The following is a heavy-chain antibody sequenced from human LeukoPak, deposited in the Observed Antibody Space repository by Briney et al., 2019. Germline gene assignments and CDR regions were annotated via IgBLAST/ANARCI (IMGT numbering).Heavy chain of an antibody. V-gene: IGHV4-34*01. D-gene: IGHD3-3*01. Sequence: SETLSLTCAVYGGSFSGYYWSWIRQPPGKGLEWIGEINHSGSTNYNPSLTSRVAISVDTSKNQFSLKLSSVTAADTAVYYCARSAKVEWLLYHRSDGFDPGGREPLVTVSS. CDR1: GGSFSGYY. CDR2: INHSGST. CDR3: ARSAKVEWLLYHRSDGFDP. J-gene: IGHJ5*02.